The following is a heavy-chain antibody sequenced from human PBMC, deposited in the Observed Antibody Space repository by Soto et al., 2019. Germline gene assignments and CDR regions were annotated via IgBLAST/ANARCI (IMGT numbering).Heavy chain of an antibody. CDR2: IYWDDDK. D-gene: IGHD3-10*01. Sequence: QITLKESGPTLVKPTQTLTLTCTFSGFSLSTPAVGVGWIRQPPGKALEWLALIYWDDDKTYSPSLKTRLSISRRTSKTQVVFTITNMNPVDTATYDWAHDFGEVRGRYYHDFGLDVWGQGTTVTVSS. J-gene: IGHJ6*02. CDR3: AHDFGEVRGRYYHDFGLDV. V-gene: IGHV2-5*02. CDR1: GFSLSTPAVG.